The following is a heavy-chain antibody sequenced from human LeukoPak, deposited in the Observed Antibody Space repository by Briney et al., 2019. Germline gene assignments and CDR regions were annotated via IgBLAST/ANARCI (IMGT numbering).Heavy chain of an antibody. D-gene: IGHD3-10*01. CDR2: ISAYNGNT. Sequence: ASVKVSCKASGYTFTSYGIGWVRQAPGQGLEWMGWISAYNGNTNYAQKLQGRVTMTTDTSTSTAYMELRSLRSDDTAVYYCARGGGSGSYWHNWFDPWGQGTLVTVSS. J-gene: IGHJ5*02. CDR3: ARGGGSGSYWHNWFDP. CDR1: GYTFTSYG. V-gene: IGHV1-18*01.